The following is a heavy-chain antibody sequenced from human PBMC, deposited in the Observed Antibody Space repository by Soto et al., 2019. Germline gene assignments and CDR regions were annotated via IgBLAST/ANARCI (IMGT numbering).Heavy chain of an antibody. CDR1: GFTVSSNY. D-gene: IGHD3-10*01. J-gene: IGHJ6*02. V-gene: IGHV3-66*01. Sequence: EVQLVESGGGLVQPGGSLRLSCAASGFTVSSNYMSWVRQAPGKGMEWVSVIYSGGSTYYADSVKGTFTISRDNSKNTLYLQMNSLRAEDTAVYYCARDMVRAMDVWGQGTTVTVSS. CDR2: IYSGGST. CDR3: ARDMVRAMDV.